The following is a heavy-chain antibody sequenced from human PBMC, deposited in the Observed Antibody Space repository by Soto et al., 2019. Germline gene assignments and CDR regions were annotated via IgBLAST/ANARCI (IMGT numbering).Heavy chain of an antibody. Sequence: QAQLIQSGAEAKKPGASVKVSCKASGYTFTDYALHWVRQAPGQGLEWMGWINVGNGNTGYSRKFQGRVTNGRDMSANTAYIEVTSLTSEDTAISYCAREGAHYAPFDLWGQGTLVTVSS. J-gene: IGHJ5*02. V-gene: IGHV1-3*01. CDR1: GYTFTDYA. CDR3: AREGAHYAPFDL. D-gene: IGHD3-16*01. CDR2: INVGNGNT.